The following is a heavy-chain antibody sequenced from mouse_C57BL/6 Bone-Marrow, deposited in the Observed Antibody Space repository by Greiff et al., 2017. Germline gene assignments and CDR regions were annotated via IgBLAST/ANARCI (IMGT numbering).Heavy chain of an antibody. Sequence: DVKLVESGGDLVKPGGSLKLSCAASGFTFSSYGMSWVRQTPDKRLEWVATISSGGSYTYYPDSVKGRFTISRDNAKNTLYLQMSSLKSEDTAMYYCARQGITTGLDYWGQGTTLTVSS. CDR1: GFTFSSYG. D-gene: IGHD1-1*01. CDR2: ISSGGSYT. J-gene: IGHJ2*01. CDR3: ARQGITTGLDY. V-gene: IGHV5-6*02.